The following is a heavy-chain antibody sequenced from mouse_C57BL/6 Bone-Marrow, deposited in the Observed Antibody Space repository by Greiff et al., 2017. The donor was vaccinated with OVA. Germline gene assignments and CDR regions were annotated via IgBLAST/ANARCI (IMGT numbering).Heavy chain of an antibody. CDR1: GFTFSSYG. J-gene: IGHJ4*01. CDR3: ARHGAMDY. Sequence: EVQLQESGGDLVKPGGSLKLSCAASGFTFSSYGLSWVRQTPDKRLEWVATISSGGSYTYYPDSVKGRFTISRDNAKNTLYLQRSSLKSEDTAMYYCARHGAMDYWGQGTSVTVSS. CDR2: ISSGGSYT. V-gene: IGHV5-6*01.